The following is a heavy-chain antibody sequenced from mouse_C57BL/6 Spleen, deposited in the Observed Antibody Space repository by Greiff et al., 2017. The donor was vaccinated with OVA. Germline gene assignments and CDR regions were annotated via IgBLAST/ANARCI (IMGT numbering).Heavy chain of an antibody. V-gene: IGHV1-42*01. Sequence: EVQLQQSGPELVKPGASVKISCKASGYSFTGYYMNWVKQSPEQSLEWIGEINPSTGGTTYNQKFKAKATLTVDNSSSKAYMQLKSLTSEDSAVYYGAREWLRREAWFAYWGQGTLVTVSA. CDR1: GYSFTGYY. CDR3: AREWLRREAWFAY. CDR2: INPSTGGT. J-gene: IGHJ3*01. D-gene: IGHD2-2*01.